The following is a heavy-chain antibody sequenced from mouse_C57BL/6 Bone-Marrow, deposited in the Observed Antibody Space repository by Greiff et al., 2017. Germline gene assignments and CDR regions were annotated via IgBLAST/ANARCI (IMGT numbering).Heavy chain of an antibody. V-gene: IGHV1-7*01. CDR2: INPSSGYT. Sequence: VQGVESGAELAKPGASVKLSCKASGYTFTSYWMHWVKQRPGQGLEWIGYINPSSGYTKYNQKFKDKATLTADKSSSTAYMQLSSLTYEDSAVYYCARGYYGSSVYFDYWGQGTTLTVSS. J-gene: IGHJ2*01. CDR3: ARGYYGSSVYFDY. D-gene: IGHD1-1*01. CDR1: GYTFTSYW.